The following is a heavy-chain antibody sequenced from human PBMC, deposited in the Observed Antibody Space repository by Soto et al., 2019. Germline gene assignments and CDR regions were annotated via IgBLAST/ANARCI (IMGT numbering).Heavy chain of an antibody. J-gene: IGHJ4*02. CDR1: GFTFSSYA. CDR3: AKVGSSSRDGYNPEFDY. V-gene: IGHV3-23*01. CDR2: ISGSGGST. Sequence: GGSLRLSCAASGFTFSSYAMSWFRQAPGKGLEWVSAISGSGGSTYYADSVKGRFTISRDNSKNTLYLQMNSLRAEDTAVYYCAKVGSSSRDGYNPEFDYWGQGALVTVSS. D-gene: IGHD1-26*01.